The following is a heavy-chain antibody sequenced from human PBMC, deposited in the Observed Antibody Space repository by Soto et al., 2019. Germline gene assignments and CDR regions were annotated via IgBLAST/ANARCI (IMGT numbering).Heavy chain of an antibody. CDR1: GGSFSGHY. CDR2: INHSGST. Sequence: PSETLSLTCAVYGGSFSGHYWSWIRQPPGKGLEWIGEINHSGSTNYNPSLKSRVTISVDTSKNQFSLKLSSVTAADTAVYYCARVYGGWFDPWGQGTLVTVSS. V-gene: IGHV4-34*01. CDR3: ARVYGGWFDP. D-gene: IGHD3-16*01. J-gene: IGHJ5*02.